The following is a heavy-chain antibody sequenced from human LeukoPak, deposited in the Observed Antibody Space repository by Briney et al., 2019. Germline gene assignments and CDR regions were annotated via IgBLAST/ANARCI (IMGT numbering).Heavy chain of an antibody. CDR2: ISSNGGST. D-gene: IGHD4-17*01. Sequence: PGGSLRLSCAASGFTFSSYAMYWVRQAPGKGLEYVSAISSNGGSTYYANSVKGRFTISRDNSKNTLYLQMGSLRAEDMAVYYCARAIGTYTVTTWFDPWGQGALVTVSS. J-gene: IGHJ5*02. CDR1: GFTFSSYA. CDR3: ARAIGTYTVTTWFDP. V-gene: IGHV3-64*01.